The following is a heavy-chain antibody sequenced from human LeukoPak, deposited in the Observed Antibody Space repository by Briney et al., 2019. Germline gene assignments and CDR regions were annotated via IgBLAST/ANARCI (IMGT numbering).Heavy chain of an antibody. CDR2: IYPGDSDT. Sequence: GGSLKIPCKGSGYSFTSYWIGWVRQVPGKGLEWMGIIYPGDSDTTYSPSFEGQVTLSAHKSISTAYLQWSSLKASDTAMYYCARHYCSSTTCYYIDYWGQGTLVTVSS. D-gene: IGHD2-2*01. CDR3: ARHYCSSTTCYYIDY. J-gene: IGHJ4*02. V-gene: IGHV5-51*01. CDR1: GYSFTSYW.